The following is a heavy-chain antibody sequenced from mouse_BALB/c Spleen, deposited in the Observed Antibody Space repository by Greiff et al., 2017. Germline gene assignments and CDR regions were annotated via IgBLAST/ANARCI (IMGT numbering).Heavy chain of an antibody. CDR3: ARGLRLRGFAY. CDR1: GFTFSDYY. Sequence: EVMLVESGGGLVKPGGSLKLSCAASGFTFSDYYMYWVRQTPEKRLEWVATISDGGSYTYYPDSVKGRFTISRDNAKNNLYLQMSSLKSEDTAMYYCARGLRLRGFAYWGQGTLVTVSA. V-gene: IGHV5-4*02. CDR2: ISDGGSYT. J-gene: IGHJ3*01. D-gene: IGHD1-2*01.